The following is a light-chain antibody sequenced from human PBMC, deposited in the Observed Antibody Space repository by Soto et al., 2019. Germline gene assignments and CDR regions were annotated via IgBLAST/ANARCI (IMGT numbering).Light chain of an antibody. CDR3: QKYDNWPPT. Sequence: EMGMTQSPATLSVSPGEIATLSCRATQSVSSDVACYQQNPGQAPRLLIYGASSRATDIASRFSGSGSGTEFTLTISSLQSEYFAVYYCQKYDNWPPTFGQGTKVEI. J-gene: IGKJ2*01. V-gene: IGKV3-15*01. CDR2: GAS. CDR1: QSVSSD.